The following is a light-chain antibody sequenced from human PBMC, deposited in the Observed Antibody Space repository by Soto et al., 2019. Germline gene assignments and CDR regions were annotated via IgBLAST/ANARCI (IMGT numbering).Light chain of an antibody. CDR1: QSVRRSY. V-gene: IGKV3-20*01. Sequence: EIVLTQSPGTLSLSPGERATLSCRASQSVRRSYLAWYQQKPGQAPRLRIYGASSRATGIPDRFSGSGSGTDFTLTISRLEPEDFAVYYCQQHGSSPRTFGQGTKVEVK. J-gene: IGKJ1*01. CDR2: GAS. CDR3: QQHGSSPRT.